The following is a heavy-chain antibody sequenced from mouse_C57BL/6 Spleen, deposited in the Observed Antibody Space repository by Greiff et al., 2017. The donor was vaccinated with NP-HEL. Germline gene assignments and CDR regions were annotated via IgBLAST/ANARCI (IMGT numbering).Heavy chain of an antibody. Sequence: QVQLQQSDAELVKPGASVKISCKVSGYTSTAITINGIRPRPEQGLEWNGYIYPRDGSTKDNEKFKGKATLTADKSSSTAYMQLNSLTSEDSAVYFCARRGVTPGYFDYWGQGTTLTVSS. J-gene: IGHJ2*01. CDR1: GYTSTAIT. V-gene: IGHV1-78*01. CDR3: ARRGVTPGYFDY. D-gene: IGHD2-3*01. CDR2: IYPRDGST.